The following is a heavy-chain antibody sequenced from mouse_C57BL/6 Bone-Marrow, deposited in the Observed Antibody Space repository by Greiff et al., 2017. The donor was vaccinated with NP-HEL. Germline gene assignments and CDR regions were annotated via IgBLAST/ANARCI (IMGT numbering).Heavy chain of an antibody. CDR1: GYTFTSYW. CDR3: ARLGADDGLGPYAMDY. CDR2: INPSNGGT. J-gene: IGHJ4*01. D-gene: IGHD2-3*01. Sequence: QVQLQQPGTELVKPGASVKLSCKASGYTFTSYWMHWVKQRPGQGLEWLGNINPSNGGTNYNEKFKSKATLTVDKSSSTAYMQLSSLTSEDSAVYYCARLGADDGLGPYAMDYWGQGTSVTVSS. V-gene: IGHV1-53*01.